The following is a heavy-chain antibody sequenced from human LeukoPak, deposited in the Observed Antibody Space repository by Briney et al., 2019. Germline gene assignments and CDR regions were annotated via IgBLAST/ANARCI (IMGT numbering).Heavy chain of an antibody. V-gene: IGHV3-23*01. CDR3: AKGLAPGGGGSYYYYYGMDV. CDR1: GFTFSSYA. D-gene: IGHD2-15*01. CDR2: ISGSGGST. J-gene: IGHJ6*02. Sequence: PGGSLRLSCAASGFTFSSYAMSWVRQAPGKGLEWVSAISGSGGSTYYADSVKGRFTISRDNSKNTLYLQMNSLRAEDTAVYYCAKGLAPGGGGSYYYYYGMDVWGQGTTVTASS.